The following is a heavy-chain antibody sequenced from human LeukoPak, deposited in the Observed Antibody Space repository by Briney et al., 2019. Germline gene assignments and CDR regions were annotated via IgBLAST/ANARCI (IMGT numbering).Heavy chain of an antibody. D-gene: IGHD6-13*01. CDR3: ARAGSSWYDRQIDY. CDR2: ITPIFGTA. CDR1: GYTFTSYD. V-gene: IGHV1-69*05. J-gene: IGHJ4*02. Sequence: SVKVSCKTSGYTFTSYDISWVRQAPGQGLEWMGGITPIFGTANYAQKFQGRVTITTDESTSTAYMELSSLRSEDTAVYYCARAGSSWYDRQIDYWGQGTLVTVSS.